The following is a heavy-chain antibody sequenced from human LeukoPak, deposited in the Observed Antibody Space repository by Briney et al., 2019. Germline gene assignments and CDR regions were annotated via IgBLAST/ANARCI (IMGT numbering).Heavy chain of an antibody. Sequence: PSETLSLTCTVSGGSISSYYWSWIRQPAGKGLEWIGEINHSGSTNYNPSLKSRVTISVDTSKNQFSLKLSSVTAADTAVYYCASIVATIWEFDYWGQGTLVTVSS. V-gene: IGHV4-34*01. CDR2: INHSGST. CDR3: ASIVATIWEFDY. CDR1: GGSISSYY. D-gene: IGHD5-12*01. J-gene: IGHJ4*02.